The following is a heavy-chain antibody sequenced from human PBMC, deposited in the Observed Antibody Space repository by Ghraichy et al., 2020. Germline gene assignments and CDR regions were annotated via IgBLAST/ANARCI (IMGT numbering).Heavy chain of an antibody. CDR3: ARPYCSGGSCYYYYYGMDV. D-gene: IGHD2-15*01. V-gene: IGHV1-8*01. Sequence: ASVKVSCKASGYTFTSYDINWVRQATGQGLEWMGWMNPNSGNTGYAQKFQGRVTMTRNTSISTAYMELSSLRSEDTAVYYCARPYCSGGSCYYYYYGMDVWGQGTTVTVSS. CDR2: MNPNSGNT. CDR1: GYTFTSYD. J-gene: IGHJ6*02.